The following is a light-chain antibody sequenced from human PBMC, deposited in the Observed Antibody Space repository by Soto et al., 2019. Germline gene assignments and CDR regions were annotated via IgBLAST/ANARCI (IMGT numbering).Light chain of an antibody. CDR3: SSYSSSSTLFV. V-gene: IGLV2-14*01. CDR2: EVS. Sequence: QSALTQPASVSGSPGQSITISCTGTSSDVGAYKYVSWYQQHPGKAPKVMIYEVSNRPSGVSNRFSGSKSGNTASLTISGLQAEDEAGYFCSSYSSSSTLFVFGTGTKVTVL. CDR1: SSDVGAYKY. J-gene: IGLJ1*01.